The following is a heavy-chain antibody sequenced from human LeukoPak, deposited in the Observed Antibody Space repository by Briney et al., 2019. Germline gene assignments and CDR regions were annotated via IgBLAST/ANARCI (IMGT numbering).Heavy chain of an antibody. CDR2: IYYSGST. CDR1: GGSIGSGGYY. D-gene: IGHD2-2*01. CDR3: ARGRTLYYFDY. J-gene: IGHJ4*02. V-gene: IGHV4-61*08. Sequence: SETLSLTCTVSGGSIGSGGYYWSWIRQHPGKGLEWIGYIYYSGSTNYNPSLKSRVTISVDTSKNQFSLKLSSVTAADTAVYYCARGRTLYYFDYWGQGTLVTVSS.